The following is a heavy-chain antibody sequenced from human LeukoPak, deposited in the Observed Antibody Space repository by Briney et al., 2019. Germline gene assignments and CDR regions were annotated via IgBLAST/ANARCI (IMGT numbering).Heavy chain of an antibody. Sequence: SQTLSLTCTVSGDSVSNGNYYWSWLRQPPGKALEWIGYIYYTGKTYYNPSLEGRVTILVDTSRNHFSVKLSSVTAADTAVYYCARSQNYYGSGDYWSQGTLVTVSS. CDR2: IYYTGKT. V-gene: IGHV4-61*03. CDR1: GDSVSNGNYY. D-gene: IGHD3-10*01. J-gene: IGHJ4*02. CDR3: ARSQNYYGSGDY.